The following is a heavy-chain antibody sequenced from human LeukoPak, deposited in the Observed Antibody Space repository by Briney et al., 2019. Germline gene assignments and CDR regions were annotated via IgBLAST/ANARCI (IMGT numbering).Heavy chain of an antibody. J-gene: IGHJ4*02. D-gene: IGHD3-10*01. CDR2: INHSGST. V-gene: IGHV4-39*07. Sequence: SETLSLTCTVSGGSISSSSYYWGWIRQPPGKGLEWIGEINHSGSTNYNPSLKSRVTISVDTSKNQFSLKLSSVTAADTAVYYCARKSYYYGSGSYYYLYWGQGTLVTVSS. CDR3: ARKSYYYGSGSYYYLY. CDR1: GGSISSSSYY.